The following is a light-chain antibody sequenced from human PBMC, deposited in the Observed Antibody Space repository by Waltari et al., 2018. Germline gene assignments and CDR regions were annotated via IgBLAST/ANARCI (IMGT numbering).Light chain of an antibody. CDR2: AAF. J-gene: IGKJ1*01. CDR3: QQYADLPWT. CDR1: QDISNY. Sequence: DFQMTQSPSSLSASVVDRVTITCQASQDISNYLNWYQQKPGKAPKLLISAAFNLETGVPSRFSGGRSGTDFTFTITSLQPEDIATYHCQQYADLPWTFGQGTRVEIK. V-gene: IGKV1-33*01.